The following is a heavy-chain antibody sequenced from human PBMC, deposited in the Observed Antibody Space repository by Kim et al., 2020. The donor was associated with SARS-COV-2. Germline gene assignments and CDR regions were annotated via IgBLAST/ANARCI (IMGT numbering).Heavy chain of an antibody. J-gene: IGHJ4*02. CDR3: ARTYTVLDYYFDY. CDR2: ISYDGSNK. CDR1: GFTFSSYA. V-gene: IGHV3-30*04. Sequence: GGSLRLSCAASGFTFSSYAMHWVRQAPGKGLEWVAVISYDGSNKYYADSVKGRFTISRDNSKNTLYLQMNSLRAEDTAVYYCARTYTVLDYYFDYWGQGTLVTVSS. D-gene: IGHD4-17*01.